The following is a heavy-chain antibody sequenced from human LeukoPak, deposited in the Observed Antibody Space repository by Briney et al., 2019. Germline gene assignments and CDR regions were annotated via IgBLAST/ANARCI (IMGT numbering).Heavy chain of an antibody. CDR2: IRSRAYGGTT. D-gene: IGHD3-9*01. CDR3: TRDNDILTGYPTNDY. V-gene: IGHV3-49*04. Sequence: PGGSLRLSCTASGFTFGDYAMDWVRPAPGKGLEWVSFIRSRAYGGTTEYAASVKGRFTISRDDSKSIAYLQMNSLKTEDTAVYYCTRDNDILTGYPTNDYWGQGTLVTVSS. CDR1: GFTFGDYA. J-gene: IGHJ4*02.